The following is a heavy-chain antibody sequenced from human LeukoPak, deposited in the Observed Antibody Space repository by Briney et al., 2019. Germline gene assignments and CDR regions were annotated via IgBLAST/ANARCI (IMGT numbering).Heavy chain of an antibody. V-gene: IGHV1-69*04. CDR2: IIPILGIA. CDR1: GGTFSSYA. D-gene: IGHD3-22*01. CDR3: ARVRSYYDRGSFDY. Sequence: GASVKVSCKASGGTFSSYAISWVRQAPGQGLEWMGRIIPILGIANYAQKFQGRVTITADKSTSTAYMELSSLRSEDTAVYYCARVRSYYDRGSFDYWGQGTLVTVSS. J-gene: IGHJ4*02.